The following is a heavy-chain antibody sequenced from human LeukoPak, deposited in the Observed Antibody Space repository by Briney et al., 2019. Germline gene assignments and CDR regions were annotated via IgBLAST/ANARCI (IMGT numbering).Heavy chain of an antibody. D-gene: IGHD3-9*01. CDR2: ISSNGGST. J-gene: IGHJ4*02. V-gene: IGHV3-64D*06. CDR3: VKPGLGYFDSYYFDY. Sequence: GRSLRLSCSVSAFSFSSNGMHWVRQAPGKGREYVSAISSNGGSTYYADSVKGRFTISRDNSKNTLYLQMSSVRAEDTAVYYCVKPGLGYFDSYYFDYWGQGTLVTVSS. CDR1: AFSFSSNG.